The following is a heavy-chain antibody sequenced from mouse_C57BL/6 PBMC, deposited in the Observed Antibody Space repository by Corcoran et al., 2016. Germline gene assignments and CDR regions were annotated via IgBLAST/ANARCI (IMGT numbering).Heavy chain of an antibody. Sequence: QVQLQQSGAELVKPGASVKISCKASGYAFSSYWMNWVKQRPGKGLEWIGQIYPGDGDTNYNGKFKGKATLTADKSSSTAYMQLNSLTSEDSAVYFCARPLYGSDLDVWGTGTTVTVSS. CDR2: IYPGDGDT. CDR3: ARPLYGSDLDV. D-gene: IGHD1-1*01. CDR1: GYAFSSYW. V-gene: IGHV1-80*01. J-gene: IGHJ1*03.